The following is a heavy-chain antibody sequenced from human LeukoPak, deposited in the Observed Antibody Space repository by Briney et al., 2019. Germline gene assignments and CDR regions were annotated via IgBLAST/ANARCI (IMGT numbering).Heavy chain of an antibody. CDR2: ISGSGGST. D-gene: IGHD6-13*01. J-gene: IGHJ4*02. CDR1: GFTFSSYS. Sequence: PGGSLRLSCAASGFTFSSYSMNWVRQAPGKGLEWVSAISGSGGSTYYADSVKGRFTISRDNSKNTLYLQMSSLRAEDTAVYYCAKYSGYSSSWVLFDYWGQGTLVTVSS. CDR3: AKYSGYSSSWVLFDY. V-gene: IGHV3-23*01.